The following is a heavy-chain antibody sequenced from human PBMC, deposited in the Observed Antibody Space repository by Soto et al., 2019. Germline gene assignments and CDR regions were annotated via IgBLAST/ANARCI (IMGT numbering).Heavy chain of an antibody. V-gene: IGHV3-33*01. CDR3: ARDLSSSSLAN. D-gene: IGHD6-13*01. Sequence: ESGGGVVQPGRSLKLSCAASGFTFSNYGMHWVRQAPGKGLEWVAALWYDESNRYYTDSVKGRFTISRDTSKNTLYLQMNSLRAEDTAVYYCARDLSSSSLANWGQGTLVTVSS. CDR2: LWYDESNR. CDR1: GFTFSNYG. J-gene: IGHJ4*02.